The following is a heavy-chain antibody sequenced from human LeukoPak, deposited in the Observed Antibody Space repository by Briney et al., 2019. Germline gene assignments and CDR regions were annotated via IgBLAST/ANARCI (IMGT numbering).Heavy chain of an antibody. Sequence: WASVKVSCKASGGTFSSYAISWVRQAPGQGLEWMGGIIPIFGTANYAQKFQGRVTITADESTSTAYMELSSLRPEDTAVYYCARGLSRFLEWSMTPWGQGTLVTVSS. CDR2: IIPIFGTA. D-gene: IGHD3-3*01. CDR3: ARGLSRFLEWSMTP. J-gene: IGHJ4*02. V-gene: IGHV1-69*13. CDR1: GGTFSSYA.